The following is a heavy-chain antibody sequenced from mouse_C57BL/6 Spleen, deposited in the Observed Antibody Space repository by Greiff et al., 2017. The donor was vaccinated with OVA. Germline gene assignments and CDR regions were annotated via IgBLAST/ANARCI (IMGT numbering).Heavy chain of an antibody. J-gene: IGHJ4*01. Sequence: VQLQQSGPELVKPGASVKISCKASGYTFTDYYMNWVKQSHGKSLEWIGDINPNNGGTSYNQKFKGKATLTVDKSSSTAYMELRSLTSEDSAVYYCARESRLGAMDDWGQGTSVTVSS. CDR3: ARESRLGAMDD. V-gene: IGHV1-26*01. D-gene: IGHD3-3*01. CDR2: INPNNGGT. CDR1: GYTFTDYY.